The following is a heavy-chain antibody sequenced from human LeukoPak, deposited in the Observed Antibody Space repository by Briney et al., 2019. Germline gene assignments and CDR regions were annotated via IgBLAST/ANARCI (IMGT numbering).Heavy chain of an antibody. V-gene: IGHV3-48*03. CDR1: GFTFSSYD. CDR3: AELGITMIGGV. J-gene: IGHJ6*04. D-gene: IGHD3-10*02. CDR2: ISSSGTTI. Sequence: GGSLRLSCAASGFTFSSYDMNWVRQAPGKGLEWVSYISSSGTTIDYADSVKGRFTISRDNAKNSLYLQMSSLRAEDTAVYYCAELGITMIGGVWGKGTTVTISS.